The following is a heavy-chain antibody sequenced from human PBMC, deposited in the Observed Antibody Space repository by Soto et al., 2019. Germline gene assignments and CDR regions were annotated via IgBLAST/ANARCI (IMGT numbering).Heavy chain of an antibody. J-gene: IGHJ6*02. Sequence: ASVKVSCKASGYTFTSYYMHWVRQAPGQGLEWMGIINPSGGSTSYAQKFQGRVTMTRDTSTSTVYMELSSLRSEDTAVYYCARDRPPYGSGSYGPYYYYYGMDFWGQGTTVTVSS. D-gene: IGHD3-10*01. V-gene: IGHV1-46*01. CDR3: ARDRPPYGSGSYGPYYYYYGMDF. CDR2: INPSGGST. CDR1: GYTFTSYY.